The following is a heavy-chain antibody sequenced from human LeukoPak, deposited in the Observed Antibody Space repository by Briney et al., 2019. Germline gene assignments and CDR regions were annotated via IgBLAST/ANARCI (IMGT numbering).Heavy chain of an antibody. CDR1: GYSFTIYW. Sequence: ESLRISCEVSGYSFTIYWISWVRQMPGKGLEWMGSIEPDDSDTNYSPSFQGHVTISADKSISTAYLQWRSLKASDTAMYYCARQYYSKAAFDVWGQGTVGTVSS. CDR2: IEPDDSDT. V-gene: IGHV5-10-1*01. CDR3: ARQYYSKAAFDV. D-gene: IGHD4-11*01. J-gene: IGHJ3*01.